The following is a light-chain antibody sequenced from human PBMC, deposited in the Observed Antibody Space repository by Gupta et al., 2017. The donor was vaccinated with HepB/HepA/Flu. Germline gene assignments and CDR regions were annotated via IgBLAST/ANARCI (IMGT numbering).Light chain of an antibody. Sequence: EIVLTQSPGTLSLSPGERATLSCRASQTVDSNYLAWYQHKSGQAPRLLIYSASSRATGIPDRFSGSGAGTDFTLSITRLEPEDFAVYYCQHYGTSQGFGGGTKVEI. CDR3: QHYGTSQG. CDR1: QTVDSNY. V-gene: IGKV3-20*01. CDR2: SAS. J-gene: IGKJ4*01.